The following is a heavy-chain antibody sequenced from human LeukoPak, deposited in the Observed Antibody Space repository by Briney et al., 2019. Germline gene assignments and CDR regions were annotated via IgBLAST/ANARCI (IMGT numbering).Heavy chain of an antibody. Sequence: GGSLRLSCAASGFTFSSHNMNWVRQAPGRGLEWISYITTGSSTIKYADSVKGRVTISRDNTKSSLYLQMNSLRAEDTAVYYCARDRGAVGGLLSYHFYYMDVWGKGTPVTVS. J-gene: IGHJ6*03. CDR2: ITTGSSTI. CDR3: ARDRGAVGGLLSYHFYYMDV. V-gene: IGHV3-48*01. D-gene: IGHD2-2*01. CDR1: GFTFSSHN.